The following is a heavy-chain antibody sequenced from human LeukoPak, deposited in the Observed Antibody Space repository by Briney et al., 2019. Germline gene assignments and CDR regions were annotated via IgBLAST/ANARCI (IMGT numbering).Heavy chain of an antibody. CDR3: AKVRNYYDSSGYYLGAFDI. J-gene: IGHJ3*02. V-gene: IGHV3-23*01. CDR1: GFTFSSYA. CDR2: ISGSGGST. D-gene: IGHD3-22*01. Sequence: PGGSLRLSCAASGFTFSSYAMSWVRQAPGKGLEWVSAISGSGGSTYYADSVKGRFTISRDNSKNTLYLQMNSLRAEDTAVYYCAKVRNYYDSSGYYLGAFDIWGQGTMVTVSS.